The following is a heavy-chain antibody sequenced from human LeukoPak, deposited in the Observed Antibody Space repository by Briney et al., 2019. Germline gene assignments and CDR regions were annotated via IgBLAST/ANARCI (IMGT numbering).Heavy chain of an antibody. Sequence: PTASVKVSCKASGGTFSSYAISWVRQAPGQGLEWMGGIIPIFGTANYAQKFQGRVTITTDESTSTAYMELSSLRSEDTAVYYCARGCVSRPDNWFDPWGQGTLVTVSS. CDR2: IIPIFGTA. D-gene: IGHD5/OR15-5a*01. CDR1: GGTFSSYA. V-gene: IGHV1-69*05. J-gene: IGHJ5*02. CDR3: ARGCVSRPDNWFDP.